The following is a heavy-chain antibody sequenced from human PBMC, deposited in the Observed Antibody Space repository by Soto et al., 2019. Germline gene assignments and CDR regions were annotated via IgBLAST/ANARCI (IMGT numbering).Heavy chain of an antibody. V-gene: IGHV3-11*01. CDR1: GFTFSDYY. CDR2: ISSSGSTI. D-gene: IGHD2-2*01. J-gene: IGHJ6*03. CDR3: ARDHPVVPAAMYYYYYYMDV. Sequence: GGSLRLSCAASGFTFSDYYMSWIRQAPGKGLEWVSYISSSGSTIYYADSVKGRFTISRDNAKNSLYLQMNSLRAEDTAVYYCARDHPVVPAAMYYYYYYMDVWGKGTTVTVSS.